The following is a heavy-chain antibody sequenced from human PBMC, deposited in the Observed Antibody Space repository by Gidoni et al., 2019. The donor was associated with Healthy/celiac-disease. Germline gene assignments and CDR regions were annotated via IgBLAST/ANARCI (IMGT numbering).Heavy chain of an antibody. V-gene: IGHV5-51*01. D-gene: IGHD6-13*01. J-gene: IGHJ6*02. CDR1: GYSFTSYW. Sequence: EVQLVQSGAEVKKPGESLKISCQGSGYSFTSYWIGWVRQMPGKGLEWMGIIYPGDSDTRYSPSFQGQVTISADKSISTAYLQWSSLKASDTAMYYCASGAAAAGKVYYYGMDVWGQGTTVTVSS. CDR2: IYPGDSDT. CDR3: ASGAAAAGKVYYYGMDV.